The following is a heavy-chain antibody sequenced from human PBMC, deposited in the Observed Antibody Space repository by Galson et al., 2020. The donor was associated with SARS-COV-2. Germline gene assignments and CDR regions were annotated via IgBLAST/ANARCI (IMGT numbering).Heavy chain of an antibody. CDR3: ASSPSIAGSGTRLSFQH. CDR2: ISYDGSYK. CDR1: GFPFSTYA. J-gene: IGHJ1*01. Sequence: GGSLRLSCAASGFPFSTYAMHWVRQAPGKGLEWVAAISYDGSYKHDVDSLKGRFTISRDNSKNTLYLQMNSLRPEDTAVYYCASSPSIAGSGTRLSFQHWGQGTLVTVSS. D-gene: IGHD6-6*01. V-gene: IGHV3-30*01.